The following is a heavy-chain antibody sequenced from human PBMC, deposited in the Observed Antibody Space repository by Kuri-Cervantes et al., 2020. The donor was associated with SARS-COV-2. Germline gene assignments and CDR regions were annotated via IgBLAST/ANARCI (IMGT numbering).Heavy chain of an antibody. J-gene: IGHJ6*03. CDR3: AREVVEVRGVIIFRYYYMDV. V-gene: IGHV3-30*04. CDR2: ISYDGSNK. Sequence: GGSLRLSCAASGFTFSSYAMHWVRQAPGKGLEWVAVISYDGSNKYYADSVKGRFTISRDNSKNTLYLQMNSLRAEDTAVYYCAREVVEVRGVIIFRYYYMDVWGKGTTVTVSS. D-gene: IGHD3-10*01. CDR1: GFTFSSYA.